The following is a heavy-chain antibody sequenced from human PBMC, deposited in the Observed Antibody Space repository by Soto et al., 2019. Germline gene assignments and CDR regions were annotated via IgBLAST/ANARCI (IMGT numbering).Heavy chain of an antibody. D-gene: IGHD1-7*01. V-gene: IGHV4-59*08. Sequence: SETLSLTCTVSGGSISSYYWSWIRQPPGKGLEWIGYIYYSGSTNYNPSLKSRVTISVDTSKNQFSLKLSSVTAADTAVYYCARRTQTEYNWNYDVYYYMDVWGKGTTVTVSS. CDR2: IYYSGST. CDR3: ARRTQTEYNWNYDVYYYMDV. CDR1: GGSISSYY. J-gene: IGHJ6*03.